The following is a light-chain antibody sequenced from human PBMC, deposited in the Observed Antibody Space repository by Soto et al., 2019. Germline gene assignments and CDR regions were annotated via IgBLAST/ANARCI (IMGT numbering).Light chain of an antibody. CDR3: QQYGSSIT. Sequence: IVLTESTGSLSLSPGGGATLSCRASQSVSSRYLAWYQQKPGQAPRLLIYGTSTRATGIPDRFSGSGSGTDFTLTISRLETEDFAVYYCQQYGSSITFGQGTRLEIK. CDR1: QSVSSRY. CDR2: GTS. V-gene: IGKV3-20*01. J-gene: IGKJ5*01.